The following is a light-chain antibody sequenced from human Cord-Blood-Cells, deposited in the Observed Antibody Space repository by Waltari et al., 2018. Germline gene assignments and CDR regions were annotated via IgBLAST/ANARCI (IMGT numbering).Light chain of an antibody. Sequence: QSALTQPAPVSGSPGQSSTISCTGTRSDVGGYNNVPWYQEHPGKAPKLMIYDVSNRPSGVSNRFAGSKSGNTASLTISGLQAEDEADYYCSSYTSSSVVFGGGTKLTVL. CDR2: DVS. CDR1: RSDVGGYNN. J-gene: IGLJ2*01. CDR3: SSYTSSSVV. V-gene: IGLV2-14*01.